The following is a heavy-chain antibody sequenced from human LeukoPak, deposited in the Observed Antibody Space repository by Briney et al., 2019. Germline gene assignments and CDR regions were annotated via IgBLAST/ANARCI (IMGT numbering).Heavy chain of an antibody. CDR1: GFTVSSNN. CDR3: ARANWNDDAFDI. CDR2: IYSGGTT. Sequence: PGGSLRLSCAASGFTVSSNNMSWVRQAPGKGLEWVSVIYSGGTTYYADSVKGGFTISRDNSKNTLYLQMNSLRADDTAVYYCARANWNDDAFDIWGQGTMVTVS. J-gene: IGHJ3*02. D-gene: IGHD1-20*01. V-gene: IGHV3-66*01.